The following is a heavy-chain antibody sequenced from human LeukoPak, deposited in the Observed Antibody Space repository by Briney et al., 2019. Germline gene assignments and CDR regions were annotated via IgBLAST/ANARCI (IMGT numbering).Heavy chain of an antibody. CDR3: ARGPDGDY. Sequence: ASVKVSCKASGYTFTSYDINWVRQATGQGLEWMGRINPKSGGTNYAQKFQGRVTMTRDTSISTAYMELIRLRSDDTAVYYCARGPDGDYWGQGTLVTVSS. CDR2: INPKSGGT. V-gene: IGHV1-2*06. J-gene: IGHJ4*02. CDR1: GYTFTSYD. D-gene: IGHD3-10*01.